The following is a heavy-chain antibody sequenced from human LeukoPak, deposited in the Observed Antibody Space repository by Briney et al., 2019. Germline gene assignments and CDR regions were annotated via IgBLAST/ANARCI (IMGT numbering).Heavy chain of an antibody. D-gene: IGHD6-19*01. V-gene: IGHV1-2*02. CDR3: ARSNSSGWYY. J-gene: IGHJ4*02. CDR1: GYTFTGHY. CDR2: INPKSGGT. Sequence: ASVKVSCQASGYTFTGHYMHWLRQAPGQGLEWMGWINPKSGGTNYAQKFQGRVTMTRDTSLSTAYMELSRLRSDDTAVYYCARSNSSGWYYWGQGTLVTLSS.